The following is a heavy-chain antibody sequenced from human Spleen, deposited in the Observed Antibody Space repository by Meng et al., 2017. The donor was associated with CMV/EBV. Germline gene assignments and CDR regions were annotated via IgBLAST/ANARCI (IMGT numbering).Heavy chain of an antibody. CDR1: GYTFTSYD. D-gene: IGHD3-10*01. J-gene: IGHJ5*02. V-gene: IGHV1-8*01. CDR2: MNPNSGNT. Sequence: KVSCKASGYTFTSYDIDGVRQATGQGLEWMGWMNPNSGNTGYAQKFQGRVTMTRNTSISTAYMELSSLKSEDTAVYYCARGRGWFDPWGQGTLVTVSS. CDR3: ARGRGWFDP.